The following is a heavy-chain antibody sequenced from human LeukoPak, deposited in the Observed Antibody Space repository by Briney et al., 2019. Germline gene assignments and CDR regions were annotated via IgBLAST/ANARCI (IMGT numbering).Heavy chain of an antibody. CDR1: GYTFTGYY. D-gene: IGHD2-15*01. V-gene: IGHV1-2*02. CDR2: INPNTGDT. J-gene: IGHJ4*02. Sequence: ASVKVSCKASGYTFTGYYLFWVRQAPGQGLEWMGWINPNTGDTRYGQKFQGRVTLTRDTSIRTTYMELSSLRSDDTAVYYCARNERFCNGDNHYPDLGYWGQGTLVTVSS. CDR3: ARNERFCNGDNHYPDLGY.